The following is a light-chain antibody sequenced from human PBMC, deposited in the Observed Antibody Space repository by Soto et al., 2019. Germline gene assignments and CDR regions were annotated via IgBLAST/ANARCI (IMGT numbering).Light chain of an antibody. CDR1: QGISSY. CDR2: AAS. Sequence: DIQLTQSPSFLSASVGDRVTITCRASQGISSYLAWYQQKPAKAPKLLIYAASTLQSGVPSRFSGSGSGTEFTLTISSLQPEDFATYYCQQLNSLLTFGGGTKVDIK. J-gene: IGKJ4*01. V-gene: IGKV1-9*01. CDR3: QQLNSLLT.